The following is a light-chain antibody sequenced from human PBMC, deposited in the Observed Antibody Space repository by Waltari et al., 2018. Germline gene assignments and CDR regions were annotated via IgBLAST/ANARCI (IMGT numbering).Light chain of an antibody. J-gene: IGLJ3*02. CDR1: SRDIGSYKT. CDR2: EVT. V-gene: IGLV2-18*02. Sequence: QSALTQPPSVSGSPGQSVTISCTGTSRDIGSYKTVSWYQQSPGTAPKLMIYEVTNRPSGVPDRFSGSKSANTASLTISGLQVEDEADYYCNSFTSSNTWVFGGGTRLTVL. CDR3: NSFTSSNTWV.